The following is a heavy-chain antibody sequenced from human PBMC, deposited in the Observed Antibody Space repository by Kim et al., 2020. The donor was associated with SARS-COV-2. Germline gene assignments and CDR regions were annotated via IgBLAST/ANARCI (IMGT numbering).Heavy chain of an antibody. J-gene: IGHJ6*02. CDR3: AKGRAIFGVAHYYYYYGMDV. CDR2: ISGSGGST. Sequence: GGSLRLSCAASGFTFSSYAMSWVRQAPGKGLEWVSAISGSGGSTYYADSVKGRFTISRDNSKNTLYLQMNSLRAEDTAVYYCAKGRAIFGVAHYYYYYGMDVWGQGTTVTVSS. V-gene: IGHV3-23*01. D-gene: IGHD3-3*01. CDR1: GFTFSSYA.